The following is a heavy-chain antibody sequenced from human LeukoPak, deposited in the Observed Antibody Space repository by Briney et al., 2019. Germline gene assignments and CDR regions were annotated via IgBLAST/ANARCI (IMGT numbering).Heavy chain of an antibody. CDR1: GFTFSSYW. CDR3: ARQDPIDYYYGMDV. V-gene: IGHV3-7*01. Sequence: GGSLSLSCAASGFTFSSYWMSWVRQAPGKGLEWVANIKQDGSEKYYVDSVKGRFTISRDNAKNSLYLQMNSLRAEDTAVYYCARQDPIDYYYGMDVWGQGTTVTVSS. CDR2: IKQDGSEK. J-gene: IGHJ6*02.